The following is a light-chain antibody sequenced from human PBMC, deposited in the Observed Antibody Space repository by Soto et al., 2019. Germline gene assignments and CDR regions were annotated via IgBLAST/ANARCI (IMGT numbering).Light chain of an antibody. V-gene: IGKV1-39*01. CDR3: QQSYSTPYT. J-gene: IGKJ2*01. Sequence: DIPMTQSPSSLSASVGDRVTMTCRASQSISSYLNWFQLKPGKAPKLLIYAASTLQSGVPSRFSGSGSGTDFTLTISSLQPEDFATYYCQQSYSTPYTFGQGTKLEIK. CDR1: QSISSY. CDR2: AAS.